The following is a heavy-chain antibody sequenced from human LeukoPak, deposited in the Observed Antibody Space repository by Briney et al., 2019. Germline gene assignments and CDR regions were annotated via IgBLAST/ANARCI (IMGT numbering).Heavy chain of an antibody. J-gene: IGHJ3*02. Sequence: GGSLRLSCAASGFTFSSYNMNWVRQAPGQGLEWVSYISRSRTTMYYADSVKGRFTISRDNAKNSLYLQMNSLRAEDTAVYFCARDRCGAECSALDGFDIWGQGTKVTVSS. CDR3: ARDRCGAECSALDGFDI. CDR1: GFTFSSYN. D-gene: IGHD2-21*01. CDR2: ISRSRTTM. V-gene: IGHV3-48*01.